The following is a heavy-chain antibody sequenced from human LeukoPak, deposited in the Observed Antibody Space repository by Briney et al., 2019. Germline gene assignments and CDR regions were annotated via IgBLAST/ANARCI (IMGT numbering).Heavy chain of an antibody. V-gene: IGHV1-24*01. CDR3: ASSPSYSSSPGSALRKRKNWFDP. D-gene: IGHD6-6*01. CDR2: FDPADGAT. Sequence: ASVKVSCKVSGYNLSELSMHWVRQAPGKGLEWMGGFDPADGATIYAQKFQGRVSMTEDTSTDTAYMELSSLRSEDTAVYYCASSPSYSSSPGSALRKRKNWFDPWGQGTLVTVSS. J-gene: IGHJ5*02. CDR1: GYNLSELS.